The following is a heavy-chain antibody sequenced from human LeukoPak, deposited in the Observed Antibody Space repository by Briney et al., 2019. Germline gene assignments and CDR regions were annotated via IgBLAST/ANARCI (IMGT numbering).Heavy chain of an antibody. J-gene: IGHJ5*02. CDR2: VNTDGSRT. Sequence: PGGSLRLSCAAAGFTFSTYWMHWVRQAPGKGLVRVSGVNTDGSRTNYADSVKGRFTISRDNAKNTLHLQMNSLRAEDTAVYYCARDGLVVRGTFPENWFDPWGQGTLVTVSS. CDR1: GFTFSTYW. V-gene: IGHV3-74*01. CDR3: ARDGLVVRGTFPENWFDP. D-gene: IGHD3-10*01.